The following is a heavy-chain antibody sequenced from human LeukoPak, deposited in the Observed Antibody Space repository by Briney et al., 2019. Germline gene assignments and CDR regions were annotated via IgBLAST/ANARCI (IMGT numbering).Heavy chain of an antibody. CDR2: ISSSSSTI. CDR3: VARGLSSDY. J-gene: IGHJ4*02. Sequence: GGSLRLSCAASGFTFSSYSMNWVRQAPGKGLEWVSYISSSSSTIYYADSVKGRFTISRDNAKNSLYLRMNSLRDEDTAVFYCVARGLSSDYWGQGTLVTVSS. V-gene: IGHV3-48*02. CDR1: GFTFSSYS.